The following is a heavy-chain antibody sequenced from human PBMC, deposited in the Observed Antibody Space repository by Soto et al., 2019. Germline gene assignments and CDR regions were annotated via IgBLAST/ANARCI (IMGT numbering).Heavy chain of an antibody. CDR3: ARWGRSGTTAVDAFDI. J-gene: IGHJ3*02. CDR1: GGSIYDYH. Sequence: QVQLQESGPGLVKPSETLSLTCTVSGGSIYDYHWNWIRQPPGKGLQWIGFISYSGNTRYSPSLQRLVTMSVDTSKNQVSLQLTSGTVADTALYYCARWGRSGTTAVDAFDIWGQGTMVTVS. CDR2: ISYSGNT. V-gene: IGHV4-59*01. D-gene: IGHD1-1*01.